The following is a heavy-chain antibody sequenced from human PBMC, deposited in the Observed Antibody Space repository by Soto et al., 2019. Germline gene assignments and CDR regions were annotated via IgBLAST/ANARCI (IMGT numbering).Heavy chain of an antibody. CDR2: INSGSSTI. CDR1: GFTFSSYS. J-gene: IGHJ4*02. Sequence: EVQLVESGGGLVQPGGSLRLSCAASGFTFSSYSMNWVRQAPGKGLEWVSYINSGSSTIYYADSVKGRFTISRDNAKNALYLQMNSLRDADTAVYYCARDAPRCSGGSCFDFWGQGTLVTVSS. CDR3: ARDAPRCSGGSCFDF. D-gene: IGHD2-15*01. V-gene: IGHV3-48*02.